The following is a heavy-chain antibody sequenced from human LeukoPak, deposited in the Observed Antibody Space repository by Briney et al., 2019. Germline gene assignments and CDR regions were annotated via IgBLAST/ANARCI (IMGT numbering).Heavy chain of an antibody. CDR1: GYTFTSYG. Sequence: ASVKVSCKASGYTFTSYGISWVRQAPGQGLEWMRWISAYNGNTNYAQKLQGRVTMTTDTSTSTAYMELRSLRSDDTAVYYCARVPAAGDWFDPWGQGTLVTVSS. J-gene: IGHJ5*02. CDR2: ISAYNGNT. D-gene: IGHD2-2*01. V-gene: IGHV1-18*01. CDR3: ARVPAAGDWFDP.